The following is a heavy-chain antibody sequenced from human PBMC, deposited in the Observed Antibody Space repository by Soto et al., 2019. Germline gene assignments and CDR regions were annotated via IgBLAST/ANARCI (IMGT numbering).Heavy chain of an antibody. CDR2: IYRSGST. Sequence: PSETLSLTCAVSGGSISSGGYSWSWIRQPPGRGLEWIGYIYRSGSTYYNPSLKSRVTISVDTSKNQFSLKLTSVTAADTALYYCARGYFSAWSDWFDSWGQGILVTVSS. J-gene: IGHJ5*01. D-gene: IGHD6-19*01. V-gene: IGHV4-30-2*01. CDR1: GGSISSGGYS. CDR3: ARGYFSAWSDWFDS.